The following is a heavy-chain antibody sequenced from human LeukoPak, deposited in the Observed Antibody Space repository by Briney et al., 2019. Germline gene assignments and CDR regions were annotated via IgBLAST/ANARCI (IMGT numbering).Heavy chain of an antibody. J-gene: IGHJ4*02. CDR1: GGSISSGSYY. D-gene: IGHD3-10*01. CDR3: ARTFYGSGTRGFDY. Sequence: SQTLSLTCTVSGGSISSGSYYGSWIRQPAGKGLEWIGRIYTSGSTNYNPSLKSRVTISVDTSKNQCSLKLSSVTAADTAVYYCARTFYGSGTRGFDYWGQGTLVTVSS. CDR2: IYTSGST. V-gene: IGHV4-61*02.